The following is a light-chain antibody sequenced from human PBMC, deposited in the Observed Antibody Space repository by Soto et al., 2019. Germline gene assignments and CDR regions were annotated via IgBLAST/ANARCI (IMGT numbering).Light chain of an antibody. CDR2: WAS. CDR1: HNILYTSNNRNY. CDR3: QQYYFRPLT. Sequence: DVVMTQSPESLAESLGERATISCKSSHNILYTSNNRNYVAWYQQKPGQPPKLLILWASTRESGVPDRFSGSGSGTDFTLTISSLQAEDVAVYYCQQYYFRPLTFGGGTKLELK. V-gene: IGKV4-1*01. J-gene: IGKJ4*01.